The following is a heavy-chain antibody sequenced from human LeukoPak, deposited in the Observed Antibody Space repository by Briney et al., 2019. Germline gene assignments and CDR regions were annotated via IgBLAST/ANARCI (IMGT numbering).Heavy chain of an antibody. V-gene: IGHV3-53*05. J-gene: IGHJ4*02. Sequence: PGGSLRLSCAASGFTVRSHRLIWVRQAPGKGLEWVSVIYNTGSTYYADSVMGRFIISRDISKSTLYLQINGLRPDDTAVYYCATDPGLRWSFDYWGQGTLVTVSS. D-gene: IGHD4-23*01. CDR3: ATDPGLRWSFDY. CDR1: GFTVRSHR. CDR2: IYNTGST.